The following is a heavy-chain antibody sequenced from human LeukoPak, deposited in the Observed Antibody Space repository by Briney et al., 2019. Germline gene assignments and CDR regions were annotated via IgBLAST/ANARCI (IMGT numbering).Heavy chain of an antibody. D-gene: IGHD6-13*01. CDR2: INPSGGST. CDR1: GYTFTSYY. V-gene: IGHV1-46*03. J-gene: IGHJ6*02. Sequence: GASVKVSCKASGYTFTSYYMHWVRQAPGQGLEWMGIINPSGGSTSYAQKFQGRVTMTRDTSTGTVYMELSSLRSEDTAVYYCASEIAAAGIYYYYYGMDVWGQGTTVTVSS. CDR3: ASEIAAAGIYYYYYGMDV.